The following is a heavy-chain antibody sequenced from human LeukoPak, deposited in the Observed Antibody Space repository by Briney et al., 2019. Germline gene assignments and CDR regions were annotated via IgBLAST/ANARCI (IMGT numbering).Heavy chain of an antibody. CDR1: GYSFTDHY. CDR2: INGHSGGT. CDR3: ARDRETSGSKGTQDAHWFDP. Sequence: ASVKVSCKASGYSFTDHYLHWVRQAPGQGLEWMGCINGHSGGTNYAQKFQGWLTMTRDTSITTAYMELSRLRSDDTAVYYCARDRETSGSKGTQDAHWFDPWGQGTLVTVSS. J-gene: IGHJ5*02. D-gene: IGHD5-12*01. V-gene: IGHV1-2*04.